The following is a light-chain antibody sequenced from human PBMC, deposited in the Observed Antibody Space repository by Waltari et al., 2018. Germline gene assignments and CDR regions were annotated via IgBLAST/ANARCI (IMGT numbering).Light chain of an antibody. J-gene: IGKJ3*01. V-gene: IGKV2D-29*01. CDR1: QSLVHTDGKTY. CDR2: EVS. CDR3: MQSIQLPLVT. Sequence: IVLTQTPLSLSVTPGQPASISCKSSQSLVHTDGKTYLYWYLQKAGQPPQLLIHEVSDRFTGVPPRFSGSGSGTDFTLKISRVEAEDVGIYYCMQSIQLPLVTFGPGTKVEIK.